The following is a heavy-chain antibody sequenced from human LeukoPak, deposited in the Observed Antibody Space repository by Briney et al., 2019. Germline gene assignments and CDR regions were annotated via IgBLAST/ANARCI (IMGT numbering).Heavy chain of an antibody. CDR1: GFTFSVAA. CDR2: IGAGGEST. J-gene: IGHJ4*02. D-gene: IGHD6-19*01. CDR3: AREASHSGWTYIDF. Sequence: GGSLRLSCAASGFTFSVAAMTWARLAPGKWLEWHSLIGAGGESTYYADCGKGSLTIARDNRKNTLSLRMNSLRAEEPAIYLCAREASHSGWTYIDFWGQGTMVTVSS. V-gene: IGHV3-23*01.